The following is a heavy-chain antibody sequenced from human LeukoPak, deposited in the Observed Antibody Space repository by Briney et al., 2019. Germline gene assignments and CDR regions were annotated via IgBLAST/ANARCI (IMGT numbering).Heavy chain of an antibody. D-gene: IGHD4-23*01. CDR1: GITFSSSA. J-gene: IGHJ4*02. Sequence: GGSLRLSCAASGITFSSSAMSWVRQAPGERLEWVSGISASGGSTYYADSVKGRFTISRDNSKNTLYLQMNSLRAEDTAVYFCAKLVTHFDYWGQGTLVTVSS. CDR2: ISASGGST. CDR3: AKLVTHFDY. V-gene: IGHV3-23*01.